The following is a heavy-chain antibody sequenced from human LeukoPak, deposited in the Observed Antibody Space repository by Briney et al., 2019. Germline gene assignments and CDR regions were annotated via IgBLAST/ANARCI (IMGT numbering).Heavy chain of an antibody. CDR1: GFTFSSYE. CDR3: ARDRGNWGLDY. J-gene: IGHJ4*02. V-gene: IGHV3-48*03. D-gene: IGHD7-27*01. CDR2: ISSGGGTI. Sequence: GGSLRLSCAASGFTFSSYEMNWVRQAPGRGLEWVSYISSGGGTIYYADSVKGRFTISRDNAKNSLYLQMNSLRAEDTALYYCARDRGNWGLDYWGQGTLVTVSS.